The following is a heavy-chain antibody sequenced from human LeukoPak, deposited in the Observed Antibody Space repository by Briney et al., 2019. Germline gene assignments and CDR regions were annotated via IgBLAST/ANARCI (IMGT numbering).Heavy chain of an antibody. CDR1: GYTFTTYY. D-gene: IGHD2-15*01. Sequence: ASVKISCKASGYTFTTYYVHWVRQAPGQGLEWMGMINPSDGSTSYVEKFRGRVSMTGDTSTNTVYMELSSLRSEDTAVYFCARDHCVGGTCYYDFDYWGQGALVTVSS. J-gene: IGHJ4*02. CDR2: INPSDGST. V-gene: IGHV1-46*01. CDR3: ARDHCVGGTCYYDFDY.